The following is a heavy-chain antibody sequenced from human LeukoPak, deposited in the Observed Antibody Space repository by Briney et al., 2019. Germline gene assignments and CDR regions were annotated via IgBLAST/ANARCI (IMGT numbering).Heavy chain of an antibody. J-gene: IGHJ4*02. CDR2: ISGSGGSA. CDR1: GFTFSRYA. V-gene: IGHV3-23*01. CDR3: AKEMVAATQAGYDY. D-gene: IGHD2-15*01. Sequence: GGSLRLSCAASGFTFSRYAMTWVRQAPGKGLEWVSAISGSGGSAYYADSVKGRFTISRDNSKNTLYLQMNSLRAEDTAVYYCAKEMVAATQAGYDYWGQGTLVTVSS.